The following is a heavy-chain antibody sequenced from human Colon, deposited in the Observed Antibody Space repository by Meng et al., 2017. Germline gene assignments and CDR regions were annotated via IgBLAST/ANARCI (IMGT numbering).Heavy chain of an antibody. CDR2: INHSGST. CDR3: ARGLFDY. Sequence: QLQRTGSGSGLVKPSQTLSLTCAVSGGSISSGGFSWRWVRQPPGKGLEWIGEINHSGSTNYNPSLKSRVTISVDTSKNQFSRKLSFVTAADTAVYYCARGLFDYWGQGTLVTVSS. J-gene: IGHJ4*02. V-gene: IGHV4-30-2*01. CDR1: GGSISSGGFS.